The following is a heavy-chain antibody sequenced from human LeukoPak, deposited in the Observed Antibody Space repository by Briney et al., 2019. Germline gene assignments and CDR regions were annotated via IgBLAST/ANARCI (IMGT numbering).Heavy chain of an antibody. V-gene: IGHV4-4*02. Sequence: SETLSLACAVSGGSISSSNWWSWVRQPPGKGLEWIGYIYHSGSTYYNPSLKSRVTISVDRSKNQFSLKLSSVTAADTAVYYCARVNVNYYYYGMDVWGQGTTVTVSS. CDR1: GGSISSSNW. D-gene: IGHD2/OR15-2a*01. J-gene: IGHJ6*02. CDR3: ARVNVNYYYYGMDV. CDR2: IYHSGST.